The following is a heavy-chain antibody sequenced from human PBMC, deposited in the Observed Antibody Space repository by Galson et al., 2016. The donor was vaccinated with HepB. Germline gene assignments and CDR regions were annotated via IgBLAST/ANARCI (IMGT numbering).Heavy chain of an antibody. CDR1: GGSISGFY. CDR3: ARAGTVVVPAAFRWFDP. J-gene: IGHJ5*02. D-gene: IGHD2-2*01. Sequence: SETLSLTCAVYGGSISGFYWSWIRQSPGKGLEWIGEINPSGSTNYTPSLKSRVTISVDTSKNQFSLKLSSVTAADTAVYYCARAGTVVVPAAFRWFDPWGQGTLVTVSS. CDR2: INPSGST. V-gene: IGHV4-34*01.